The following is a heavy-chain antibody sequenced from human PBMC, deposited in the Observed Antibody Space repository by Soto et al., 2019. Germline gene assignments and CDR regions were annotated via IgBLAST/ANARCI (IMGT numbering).Heavy chain of an antibody. J-gene: IGHJ4*02. V-gene: IGHV3-30*18. D-gene: IGHD4-4*01. CDR1: GFTFRFFD. Sequence: GSLRLSCETSGFTFRFFDMHWVRQAPGKGLEWVAMISRDGNNKHYGDSVKGRFSISRDNSKNTLYLQMNRLSDDDTAIYYRAKDAYTPFRTTAHDSGGLDHWGRGTLVTVSS. CDR2: ISRDGNNK. CDR3: AKDAYTPFRTTAHDSGGLDH.